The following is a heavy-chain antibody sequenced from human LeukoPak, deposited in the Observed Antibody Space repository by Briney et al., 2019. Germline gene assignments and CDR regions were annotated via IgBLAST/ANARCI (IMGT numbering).Heavy chain of an antibody. D-gene: IGHD3-22*01. Sequence: PGGSLRLSCAASGFTFSSYSMNWVRQAPGKGLEWVSAISGSGGSTYYADSVKGRFTISRDNSKNTLYLQMNSLRAEDTAVYHCAGPNDSSGYTVMWGQGTLVTVSS. J-gene: IGHJ4*02. CDR2: ISGSGGST. V-gene: IGHV3-23*01. CDR1: GFTFSSYS. CDR3: AGPNDSSGYTVM.